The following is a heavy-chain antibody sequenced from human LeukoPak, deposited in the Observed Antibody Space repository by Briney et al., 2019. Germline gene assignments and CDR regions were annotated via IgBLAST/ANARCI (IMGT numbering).Heavy chain of an antibody. Sequence: SETLSLTCTVSGGSITSDYWSWIRQPPGKGLESIGYIYYSGSTNYNPSLKSRVTISVDTSKNQFSLKLSSVTAADTAVYYCARVASVGATRGLDYWGQGTLVTVSS. V-gene: IGHV4-59*01. J-gene: IGHJ4*02. CDR3: ARVASVGATRGLDY. CDR1: GGSITSDY. D-gene: IGHD1-26*01. CDR2: IYYSGST.